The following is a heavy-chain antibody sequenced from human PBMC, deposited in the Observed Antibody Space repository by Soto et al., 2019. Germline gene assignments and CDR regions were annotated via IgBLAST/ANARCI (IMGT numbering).Heavy chain of an antibody. V-gene: IGHV1-3*01. J-gene: IGHJ4*02. CDR2: INAGNGNT. CDR3: ASSAPELSWFY. Sequence: GASVEVSWAACGGALSSYAIQWVRQAPGQRLEWMGWINAGNGNTKYSQKFQGRVTITRDTSASTAYMELSSLRSEDTAVYYCASSAPELSWFYWGQGTLVTVSS. CDR1: GGALSSYA. D-gene: IGHD3-16*02.